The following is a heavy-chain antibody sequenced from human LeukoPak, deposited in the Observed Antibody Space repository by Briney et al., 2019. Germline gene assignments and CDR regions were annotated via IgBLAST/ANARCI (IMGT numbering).Heavy chain of an antibody. Sequence: ASVKVSCKASGYTLTAYCIYWVRQAPGQGLEWMGRINPNSGGTDYAQNFQGRVTMTRDTSISTAYMELSRLRSDDTAVYYCARGYCSGGTCYLVENWLDPWGQGTLVTVSS. V-gene: IGHV1-2*06. CDR2: INPNSGGT. D-gene: IGHD2-15*01. CDR3: ARGYCSGGTCYLVENWLDP. J-gene: IGHJ5*02. CDR1: GYTLTAYC.